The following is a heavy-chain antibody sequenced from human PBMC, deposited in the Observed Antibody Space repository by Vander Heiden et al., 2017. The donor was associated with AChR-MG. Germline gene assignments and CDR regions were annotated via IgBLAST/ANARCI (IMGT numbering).Heavy chain of an antibody. V-gene: IGHV1-69*06. D-gene: IGHD3-16*02. J-gene: IGHJ6*02. CDR2: IIPIFGTA. CDR3: ASSISEPLYPYDYVWGSYRKGGSYGMDV. Sequence: QVQLVQSGAEVKKPGSSVKVSCKASGGTFSSYAISWVRQAPGQGLEWMGGIIPIFGTANYAQKFQGRVTITADKSTSTAYMELSSLRSEDTAVYYCASSISEPLYPYDYVWGSYRKGGSYGMDVWGQGTTVTVSS. CDR1: GGTFSSYA.